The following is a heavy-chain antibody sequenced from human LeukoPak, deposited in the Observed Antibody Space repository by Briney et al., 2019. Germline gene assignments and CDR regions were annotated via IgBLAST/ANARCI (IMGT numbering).Heavy chain of an antibody. D-gene: IGHD6-19*01. CDR2: INPNSGGT. CDR1: GYTFTGDY. Sequence: ASVKVSCEASGYTFTGDYMHWVRQAPGQGLEWMGRINPNSGGTNYAQKFQGRVTMTRDTSISTAYMDLSRLRSDDTAVYYCAREAVAGKSYWYFDLWGRGTLVTVSS. CDR3: AREAVAGKSYWYFDL. J-gene: IGHJ2*01. V-gene: IGHV1-2*06.